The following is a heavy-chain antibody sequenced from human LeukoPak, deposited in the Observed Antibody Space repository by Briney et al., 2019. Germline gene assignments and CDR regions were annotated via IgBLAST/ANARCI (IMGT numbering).Heavy chain of an antibody. Sequence: SETLFLTCTVSGGSVNSGSYYWNWIRQPPGKGLEWIGEIYHSGSTNYNPSLKSRVTISVDKSKNQFSLKLSSVTAADTAVYYCARGPHYGDYRVDYWGQGTLVTVSS. D-gene: IGHD4-17*01. V-gene: IGHV4-61*01. CDR1: GGSVNSGSYY. CDR3: ARGPHYGDYRVDY. J-gene: IGHJ4*02. CDR2: IYHSGST.